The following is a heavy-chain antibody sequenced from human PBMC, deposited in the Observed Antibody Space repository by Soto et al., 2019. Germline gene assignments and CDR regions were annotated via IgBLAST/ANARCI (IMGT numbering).Heavy chain of an antibody. V-gene: IGHV3-23*01. Sequence: PGGSLRLSCAVSGFTFSSYAMSWVRQAPGKGLEWVSAISGSGGSTYYADSVKGRFTISRDNSKNTLYLQMNSLRAEDTAVYYCAKTSTVVVPAPSNWFDPWGQGTLVTVSS. CDR2: ISGSGGST. CDR1: GFTFSSYA. J-gene: IGHJ5*02. CDR3: AKTSTVVVPAPSNWFDP. D-gene: IGHD2-2*01.